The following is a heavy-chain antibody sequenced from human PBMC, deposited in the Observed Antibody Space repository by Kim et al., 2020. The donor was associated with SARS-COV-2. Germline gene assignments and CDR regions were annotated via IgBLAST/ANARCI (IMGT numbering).Heavy chain of an antibody. D-gene: IGHD4-17*01. CDR3: AKDLGSGYGDYAGYFDY. V-gene: IGHV3-9*01. J-gene: IGHJ4*02. Sequence: GGSLRLSCAASGFTFDDYAMHWVRQAPGKGLEWVSGISWNSGSIGYADSVKGRFTISRDNAKNSLYLQMNSLRAEDTALYYCAKDLGSGYGDYAGYFDYWGQGTLVTVSS. CDR2: ISWNSGSI. CDR1: GFTFDDYA.